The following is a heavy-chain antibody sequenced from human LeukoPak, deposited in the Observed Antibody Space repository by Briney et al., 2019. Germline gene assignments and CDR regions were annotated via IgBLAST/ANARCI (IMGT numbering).Heavy chain of an antibody. J-gene: IGHJ3*02. Sequence: GESLKVSCKGVGYNFSTYWIGWVRQMPGRGLEWMGSIYPGDSDTTYSPSFRGQVSISADRSTSFVFLQWSTLKASDTAMYYCARLLRGGPEDDFWSGDFTQGSFDIWGQGTMVIVSS. CDR3: ARLLRGGPEDDFWSGDFTQGSFDI. CDR2: IYPGDSDT. V-gene: IGHV5-51*01. D-gene: IGHD3-3*01. CDR1: GYNFSTYW.